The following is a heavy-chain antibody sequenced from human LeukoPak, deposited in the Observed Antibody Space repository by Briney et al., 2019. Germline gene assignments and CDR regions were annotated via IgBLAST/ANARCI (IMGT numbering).Heavy chain of an antibody. V-gene: IGHV3-30*18. J-gene: IGHJ4*02. CDR1: GFTFSSYG. CDR2: ISYDGSNK. D-gene: IGHD5-12*01. CDR3: AKDRGYDLGPDY. Sequence: PGGSLGLSCAASGFTFSSYGMHWVRQAPGKGLEWVAVISYDGSNKYYADSVKGRFTISRDNSKNTLYLQMNSLRAEDTAVYYCAKDRGYDLGPDYWGQGTLVAVSS.